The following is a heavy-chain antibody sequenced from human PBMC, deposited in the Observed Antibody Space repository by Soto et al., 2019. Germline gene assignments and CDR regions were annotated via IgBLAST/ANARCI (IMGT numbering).Heavy chain of an antibody. D-gene: IGHD2-21*01. CDR3: GRLTIHSYYFDY. CDR2: IYYSGST. Sequence: KTSETLSLTCTVSGGSISSYYWSWIRQPPGKGLEWIGYIYYSGSTNYNPSLKSRVTISVDTSKNQFSLKLSSVTAADTAVYYCGRLTIHSYYFDYWGQGTLVTVSS. J-gene: IGHJ4*02. V-gene: IGHV4-59*08. CDR1: GGSISSYY.